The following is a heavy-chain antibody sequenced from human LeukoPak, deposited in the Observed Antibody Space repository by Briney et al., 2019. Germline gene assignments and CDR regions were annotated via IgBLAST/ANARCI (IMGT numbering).Heavy chain of an antibody. CDR3: AKEYCSGGSCSPIDY. Sequence: GSLRLSCAASGVTFSGYSMNWVRQAPGKGLEWVSAITATSLHIYYADSVKGRFTISRDNSKNTLYLQMNSLRAEDTAVYYCAKEYCSGGSCSPIDYWGQGTLVTVSS. D-gene: IGHD2-15*01. CDR1: GVTFSGYS. CDR2: ITATSLHI. V-gene: IGHV3-21*01. J-gene: IGHJ4*02.